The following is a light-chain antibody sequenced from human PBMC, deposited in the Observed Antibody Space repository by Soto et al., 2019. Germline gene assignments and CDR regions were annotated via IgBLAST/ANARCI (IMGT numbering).Light chain of an antibody. V-gene: IGLV2-14*01. CDR3: LSFTTTSTPV. CDR2: EVN. CDR1: SSDICAYDY. J-gene: IGLJ1*01. Sequence: LTQPASLSGSPGQSSTICCTGTSSDICAYDYVSWFQQHPGKAPKLMISEVNNRPSGVSNRFSGSKSGNTAYLTISGLQVEDEAEYFCLSFTTTSTPVFGTGTKVTVL.